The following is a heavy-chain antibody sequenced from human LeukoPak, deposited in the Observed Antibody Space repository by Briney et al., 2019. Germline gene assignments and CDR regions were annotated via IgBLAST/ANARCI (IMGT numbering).Heavy chain of an antibody. CDR3: ARGEMATIFL. CDR1: GASINDYY. D-gene: IGHD5-24*01. V-gene: IGHV4-59*01. Sequence: PSETLSLTCTVSGASINDYYWMWIRQPPGGGLEWIGYIYYSESSNYNPSLRSRVTISVDPSKSHFSLKLRSVTAADTAVYSCARGEMATIFLWGQGTRVTVSS. CDR2: IYYSESS. J-gene: IGHJ1*01.